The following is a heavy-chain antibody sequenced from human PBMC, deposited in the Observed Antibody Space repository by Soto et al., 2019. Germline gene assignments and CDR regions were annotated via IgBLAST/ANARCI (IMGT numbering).Heavy chain of an antibody. D-gene: IGHD6-13*01. CDR3: ARLGTPYYSSSWGNWFDP. V-gene: IGHV1-69*01. CDR2: SIPIFGTA. CDR1: GGTFSSYA. J-gene: IGHJ5*02. Sequence: QVQLVQSGAEVKKPGSSVKVSCKASGGTFSSYAISWVRQAPGQGLEWMGGSIPIFGTANYAQKFQGRGTITANESTSTAYMELSSLRSEDTAVYYCARLGTPYYSSSWGNWFDPWGQGTLVTVSS.